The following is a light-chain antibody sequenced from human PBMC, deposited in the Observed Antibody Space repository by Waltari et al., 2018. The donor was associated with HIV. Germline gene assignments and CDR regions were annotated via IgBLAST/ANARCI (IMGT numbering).Light chain of an antibody. J-gene: IGLJ7*01. CDR3: QSYDRNLVV. V-gene: IGLV6-57*01. CDR2: EGD. Sequence: FLLTQPHSVSESPGKTVTISCTRTSGSIASAFVQWYQQRPGGSPTTIIYEGDQQPSGVPGRFSGSIDSSSNSASLTISGLKTEDEADYYCQSYDRNLVVFGGGTQLTVL. CDR1: SGSIASAF.